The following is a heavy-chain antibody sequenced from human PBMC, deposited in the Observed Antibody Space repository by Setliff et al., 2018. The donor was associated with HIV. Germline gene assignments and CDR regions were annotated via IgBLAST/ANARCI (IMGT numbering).Heavy chain of an antibody. CDR3: ARAVVNSNFYYYMDV. V-gene: IGHV3-49*04. D-gene: IGHD2-15*01. Sequence: SLRLSCAASGFTSGFTFTNYWISWVRQAPGKGLEWLGFIRRNTYGGTTEYAASLEGRFTISRDDSKNVAYLQMNSLKTEDSAVYYCARAVVNSNFYYYMDVWGKGTTVTVSS. J-gene: IGHJ6*03. CDR1: GFTSGFTFTNYW. CDR2: IRRNTYGGTT.